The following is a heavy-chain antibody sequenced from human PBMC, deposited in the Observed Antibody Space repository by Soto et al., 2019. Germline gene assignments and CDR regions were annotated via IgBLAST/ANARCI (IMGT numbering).Heavy chain of an antibody. J-gene: IGHJ5*02. V-gene: IGHV3-74*03. CDR2: INTDGSVA. Sequence: EVQLVESGGGLVQPGESLRLSCAASGLTFRSYWMHWVRQAPGKGLVWVSRINTDGSVAMYVDSVKGRFTISRDNAKNTWYQKMNSLRAEDRAVYYFVRDMPLWRLDPWGRGTLVTVSS. CDR1: GLTFRSYW. D-gene: IGHD2-2*01. CDR3: VRDMPLWRLDP.